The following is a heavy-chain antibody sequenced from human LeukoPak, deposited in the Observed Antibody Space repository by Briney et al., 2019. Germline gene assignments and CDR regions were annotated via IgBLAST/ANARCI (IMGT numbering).Heavy chain of an antibody. V-gene: IGHV1-46*01. CDR3: ASSGSYSHALGY. D-gene: IGHD1-26*01. Sequence: ASVKVSCKASGYIFTNYYMHWVRQAPGQGLEWMGMINPSDGTTIYAQKFQDRVTMTRDMSTSTVYMELSSLRSEDTAVYYCASSGSYSHALGYWGQGTLVTVSS. CDR2: INPSDGTT. CDR1: GYIFTNYY. J-gene: IGHJ4*02.